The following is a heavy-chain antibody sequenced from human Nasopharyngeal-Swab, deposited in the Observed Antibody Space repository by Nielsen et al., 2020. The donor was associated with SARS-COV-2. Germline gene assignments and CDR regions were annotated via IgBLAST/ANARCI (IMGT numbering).Heavy chain of an antibody. D-gene: IGHD3-22*01. Sequence: GESLKISCAASGFTFSDYYMSWIRQAPGKGLEWVSYISSSGSTIYYADSAKGRFTISRDNAKNSLYLQMNSLRAEDTAVYYCARGAHYYDSSGYSPRYWGQGTLVTVSS. CDR2: ISSSGSTI. J-gene: IGHJ4*02. V-gene: IGHV3-11*04. CDR1: GFTFSDYY. CDR3: ARGAHYYDSSGYSPRY.